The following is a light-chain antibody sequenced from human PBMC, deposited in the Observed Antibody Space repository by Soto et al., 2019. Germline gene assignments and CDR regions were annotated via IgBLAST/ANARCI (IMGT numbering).Light chain of an antibody. J-gene: IGKJ2*01. CDR3: QHYSDYPFT. Sequence: DIQMTQSPPTLAVSVGDRVTITCRASQSVYTYLAWYQHKPGEAPNLLIYRASNLRNGVTSWFSGSGSGTEFTLAISSLQPDDFATYYCQHYSDYPFTFGQGTKLEIK. CDR2: RAS. CDR1: QSVYTY. V-gene: IGKV1-5*03.